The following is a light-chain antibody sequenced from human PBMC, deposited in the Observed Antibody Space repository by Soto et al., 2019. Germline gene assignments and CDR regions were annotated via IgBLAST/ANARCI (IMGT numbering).Light chain of an antibody. J-gene: IGLJ1*01. CDR3: HSYDSSLSGDV. Sequence: QLVLTQPPSVSGAPGQRVTISCTGSSSNTGAGYDVHWYQQLPGTAPKLLIYGSTNRPSGVPDRFSGSKAGTSASLAITGLQAEDEADYYCHSYDSSLSGDVFGTGTKLTVL. CDR1: SSNTGAGYD. CDR2: GST. V-gene: IGLV1-40*01.